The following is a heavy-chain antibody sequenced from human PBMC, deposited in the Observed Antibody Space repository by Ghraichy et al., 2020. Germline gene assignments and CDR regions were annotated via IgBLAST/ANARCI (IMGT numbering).Heavy chain of an antibody. D-gene: IGHD3-22*01. CDR2: LSSDGKIR. CDR1: GSSVNSYD. CDR3: ATIITRGPSHYRNDKEV. V-gene: IGHV3-33*01. J-gene: IGHJ6*02. Sequence: GGSLRLSCATSGSSVNSYDFQWVRQAPGKALEWVADLSSDGKIRHFAESAKGRFTISMDNSRHTLYLQLNRLRVEDSGTYYCATIITRGPSHYRNDKEVWGQGSTVTVTS.